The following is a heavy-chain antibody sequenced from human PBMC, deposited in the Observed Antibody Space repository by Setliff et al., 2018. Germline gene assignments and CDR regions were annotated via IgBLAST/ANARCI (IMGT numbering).Heavy chain of an antibody. Sequence: SETLSLTCTVYGGSFSDYYWAWIRQPPGKGLEWTGSIYYRGSTFIYPSLRSRVTISADTSKNQFSLKLTSVTAADTAMYYCAGVYGENDLPDIWGQGTMVTV. CDR1: GGSFSDYY. J-gene: IGHJ3*02. D-gene: IGHD4-17*01. CDR2: IYYRGST. CDR3: AGVYGENDLPDI. V-gene: IGHV4-34*11.